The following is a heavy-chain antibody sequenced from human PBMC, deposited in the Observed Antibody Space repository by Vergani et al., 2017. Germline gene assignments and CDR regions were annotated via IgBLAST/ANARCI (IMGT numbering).Heavy chain of an antibody. D-gene: IGHD6-19*01. CDR3: ARVRAVAGSFYGMDV. CDR1: GFTFSSSW. CDR2: IKQDGSEN. V-gene: IGHV3-7*01. J-gene: IGHJ6*02. Sequence: EVQLVESGGGLVQPGGSLRLSCAASGFTFSSSWMSWVRQAPGKGLEWVANIKQDGSENYYVDSVKGRFTISRDNAKNSLYMQMNSLRAEDTAVYYCARVRAVAGSFYGMDVWGQGTTVTVSS.